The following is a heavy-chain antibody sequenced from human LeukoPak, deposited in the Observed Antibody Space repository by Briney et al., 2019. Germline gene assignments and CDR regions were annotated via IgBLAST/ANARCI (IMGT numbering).Heavy chain of an antibody. CDR2: IYYSGST. CDR1: GGSISNFY. J-gene: IGHJ4*02. V-gene: IGHV4-59*08. CDR3: ARVSSEGYCSSTSCLGPLDY. D-gene: IGHD2-2*01. Sequence: SETLSLTCTVSGGSISNFYWSWIRQPPGKGLEWIGYIYYSGSTYYNPSLKSRVTLSVDTSKNQFSLKLSSVTAADTAVYYCARVSSEGYCSSTSCLGPLDYWGQGTLVTVSS.